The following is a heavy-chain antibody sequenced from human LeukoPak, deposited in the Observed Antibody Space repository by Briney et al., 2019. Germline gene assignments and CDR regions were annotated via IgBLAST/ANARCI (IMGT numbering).Heavy chain of an antibody. CDR2: ISYDGSNK. CDR1: GFTFSSYA. J-gene: IGHJ6*02. CDR3: ARAQVDTATAGYYYGMDV. Sequence: GRSLRLSCAASGFTFSSYAMHWVRQAPGKGLEWVAVISYDGSNKYYADSVKGRFTISRDNSKNTLYLQMNSLRAEDTAVYYCARAQVDTATAGYYYGMDVWGQGTTVTVSS. V-gene: IGHV3-30-3*01. D-gene: IGHD5-18*01.